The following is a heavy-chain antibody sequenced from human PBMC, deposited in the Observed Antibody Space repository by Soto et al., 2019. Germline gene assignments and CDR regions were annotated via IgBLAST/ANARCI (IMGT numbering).Heavy chain of an antibody. D-gene: IGHD2-21*02. Sequence: LSLTCTVSGGSINNYYLSWIRQSPEKGLEWIGYIFYAGSPNYNPSLNSRVTISVDTSKNQVSLRLNSVIAADTAVYYCARVSRGDLYYFDYWGQGTLVAVSS. J-gene: IGHJ4*02. CDR3: ARVSRGDLYYFDY. CDR1: GGSINNYY. V-gene: IGHV4-59*08. CDR2: IFYAGSP.